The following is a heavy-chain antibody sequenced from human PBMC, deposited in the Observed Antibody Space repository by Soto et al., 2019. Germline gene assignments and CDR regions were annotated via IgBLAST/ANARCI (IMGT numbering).Heavy chain of an antibody. CDR2: INHSGST. CDR1: GGSFSSYY. J-gene: IGHJ6*02. V-gene: IGHV4-34*01. CDR3: ARDRANWDRYYYYGMDV. D-gene: IGHD7-27*01. Sequence: SETLSLTCAVSGGSFSSYYWCWIRQPPRKGLEWIGEINHSGSTNYNPSLKSRVTISVDKSKNQFSLKLSSVTAADTAVYYCARDRANWDRYYYYGMDVWGQGTTVTVS.